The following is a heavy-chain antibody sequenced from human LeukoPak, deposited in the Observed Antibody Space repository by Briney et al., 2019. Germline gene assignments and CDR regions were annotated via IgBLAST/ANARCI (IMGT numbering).Heavy chain of an antibody. CDR3: ARHRGLAQPTNDY. Sequence: SETLSLTCTVSGGSISSSSYYWGWIRQPPGKGLEWIGSIYYSGSTYYNPSLKSRVTISVDTSKNQFSLKLSSVTAADTAVYYCARHRGLAQPTNDYWGQGTLVTVSS. CDR2: IYYSGST. J-gene: IGHJ4*02. D-gene: IGHD2-8*01. V-gene: IGHV4-39*01. CDR1: GGSISSSSYY.